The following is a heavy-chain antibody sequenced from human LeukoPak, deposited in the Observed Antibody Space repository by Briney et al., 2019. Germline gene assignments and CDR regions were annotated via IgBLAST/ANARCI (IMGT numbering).Heavy chain of an antibody. CDR1: GGSFSSYY. Sequence: PSETLSLTCAVYGGSFSSYYWSWIRQPPGKGLEWIGYIYYSGSTNYNPSLKSRVTISVDTSKNQFSLKLSSVTAADTAVYYCARVRYSSCWYVFDYWGQGTLVTVSS. CDR2: IYYSGST. CDR3: ARVRYSSCWYVFDY. V-gene: IGHV4-59*01. J-gene: IGHJ4*02. D-gene: IGHD6-19*01.